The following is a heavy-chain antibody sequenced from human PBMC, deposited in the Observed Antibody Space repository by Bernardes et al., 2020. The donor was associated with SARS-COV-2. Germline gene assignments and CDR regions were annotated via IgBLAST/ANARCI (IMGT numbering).Heavy chain of an antibody. CDR1: GFTFSTYN. Sequence: GGSLRLSCAASGFTFSTYNMNWVRQAPGKGLEWVSYISGGGTTMYADSVKGRFTISRDNAKDSLFLQMNSLRDEDTAVYYCATNAVRGQGTRVTVSS. CDR3: ATNAV. V-gene: IGHV3-48*02. D-gene: IGHD2-8*01. CDR2: ISGGGTTM. J-gene: IGHJ4*02.